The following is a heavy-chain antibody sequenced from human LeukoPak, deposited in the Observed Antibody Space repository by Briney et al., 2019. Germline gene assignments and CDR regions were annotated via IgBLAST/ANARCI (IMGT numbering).Heavy chain of an antibody. CDR2: FDPEDGET. CDR1: GYTLTELS. Sequence: ASVKVSCKVSGYTLTELSMHWGRQAPGKGLEWMGGFDPEDGETIYAQKFQGRVTMTEDTSTDTAYMELSSLRSEDTAVYYCATRPLLTTVKYSGYDTYYFDYWGQGTLVTVSS. J-gene: IGHJ4*02. CDR3: ATRPLLTTVKYSGYDTYYFDY. D-gene: IGHD5-12*01. V-gene: IGHV1-24*01.